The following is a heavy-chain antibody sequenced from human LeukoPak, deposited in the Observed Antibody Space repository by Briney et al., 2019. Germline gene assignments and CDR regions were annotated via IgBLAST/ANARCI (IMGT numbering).Heavy chain of an antibody. CDR3: ARQTGSGLFILP. V-gene: IGHV4-39*01. CDR1: GVSISSSNSY. CDR2: IYYSGNT. J-gene: IGHJ4*02. Sequence: SETLSLTCTVSGVSISSSNSYWGWIRQPPGKGLEWIGSIYYSGNTYYNASLKSQVSTSIDTSKNQFSLRLTSVTAADTAVYYCARQTGSGLFILPGGQGTLVAVSS. D-gene: IGHD3/OR15-3a*01.